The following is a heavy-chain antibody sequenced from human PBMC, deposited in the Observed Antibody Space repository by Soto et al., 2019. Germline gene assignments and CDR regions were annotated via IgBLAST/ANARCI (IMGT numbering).Heavy chain of an antibody. CDR3: ARGRDRYCSSTSCPRAYYYYYMDV. CDR2: INHSGST. Sequence: EALSLTCAVYGGSFSGYYWSWIRQPPGKGLEWSGEINHSGSTNYSPSLKSRVTISVDTSKNQFSLKLSSVTAADTAVYYCARGRDRYCSSTSCPRAYYYYYMDVWGKGTTVTVSS. J-gene: IGHJ6*03. CDR1: GGSFSGYY. D-gene: IGHD2-2*01. V-gene: IGHV4-34*01.